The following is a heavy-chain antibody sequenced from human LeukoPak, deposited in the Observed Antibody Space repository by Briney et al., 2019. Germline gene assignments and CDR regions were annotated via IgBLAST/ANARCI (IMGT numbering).Heavy chain of an antibody. D-gene: IGHD6-19*01. CDR3: AKDQQWLVKGLDY. J-gene: IGHJ4*02. Sequence: GGSLRLSCAASGFTFSSYGMHWVRQAPGKGLEWVAFIRYDGSNKYYADSVKGRFTISRDNSKNTLYLQMNSLRAEDTAVYYCAKDQQWLVKGLDYWAREPWSPSPQ. V-gene: IGHV3-30*02. CDR1: GFTFSSYG. CDR2: IRYDGSNK.